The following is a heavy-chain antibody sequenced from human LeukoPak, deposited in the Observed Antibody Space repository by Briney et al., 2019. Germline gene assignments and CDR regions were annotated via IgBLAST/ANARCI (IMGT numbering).Heavy chain of an antibody. D-gene: IGHD3-22*01. J-gene: IGHJ6*03. CDR1: GYSISSGYY. Sequence: SETLPLTCTVSGYSISSGYYWGWIRQPPGKGLEWIGSIYHSGSTYYNPSLKSRVTISVDTSKNQFSLKLSSVTAADTAVYYCARGRDSSGYYRYYYYYMDVWGKGTTVTVSS. V-gene: IGHV4-38-2*02. CDR2: IYHSGST. CDR3: ARGRDSSGYYRYYYYYMDV.